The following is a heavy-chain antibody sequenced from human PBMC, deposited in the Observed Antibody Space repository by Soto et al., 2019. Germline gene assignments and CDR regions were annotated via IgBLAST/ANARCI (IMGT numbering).Heavy chain of an antibody. CDR1: GFTFSSYA. D-gene: IGHD6-25*01. CDR3: AKDRRPNSYYGMAV. V-gene: IGHV3-30*18. J-gene: IGHJ6*02. Sequence: QVQLVESGGGVVQPGRSLRLSCAASGFTFSSYAMHWVRQAPGKGLEWVAVISYDGSNKYYADSVKGRFTISRDNSKNTLYLPMPSLRAEDTAVYYCAKDRRPNSYYGMAVWGQGTTVTFSS. CDR2: ISYDGSNK.